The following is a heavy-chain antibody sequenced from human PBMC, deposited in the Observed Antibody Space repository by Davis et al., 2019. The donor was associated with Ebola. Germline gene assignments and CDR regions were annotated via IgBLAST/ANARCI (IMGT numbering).Heavy chain of an antibody. D-gene: IGHD3-22*01. CDR2: IYYSGST. CDR1: GGSISRGGTY. CDR3: ASDLRYDSSGYDYYFYMDV. J-gene: IGHJ6*03. Sequence: PSETLSLTCTVSGGSISRGGTYWIWIRQHPGQGLEWIGYIYYSGSTYYNPSLKSRVTISLNTSKNQFSLNLYSMTAAGTAVYDCASDLRYDSSGYDYYFYMDVWGKGTTVTVSS. V-gene: IGHV4-31*03.